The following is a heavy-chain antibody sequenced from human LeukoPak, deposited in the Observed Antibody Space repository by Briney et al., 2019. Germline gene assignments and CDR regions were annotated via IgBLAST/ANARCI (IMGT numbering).Heavy chain of an antibody. J-gene: IGHJ4*02. CDR3: ARSSGWYFVY. D-gene: IGHD6-19*01. CDR2: IYNSGST. CDR1: GGSISSYY. Sequence: PSETLSLTCTVSGGSISSYYWSWIRQLPGKGLEWIGCIYNSGSTNYSPSLKSRVTISVDTSKNQFSLKLSSVTAADTAVYYCARSSGWYFVYWGQGTLVTVSS. V-gene: IGHV4-59*08.